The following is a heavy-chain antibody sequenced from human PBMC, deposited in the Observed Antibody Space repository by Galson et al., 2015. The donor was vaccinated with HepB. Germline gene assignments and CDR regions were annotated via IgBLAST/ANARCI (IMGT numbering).Heavy chain of an antibody. CDR2: ISYDGGHK. CDR3: VRDSSGIYSYPDF. Sequence: SLRLSCAASGFRLTDYAMNWVRRAPGKGLEWVAIISYDGGHKYYADSVKGRFTISRDNSKNTLYLQMNSLRAEDTAVYYCVRDSSGIYSYPDFWGQGTLVTVSS. V-gene: IGHV3-30-3*01. CDR1: GFRLTDYA. D-gene: IGHD1-26*01. J-gene: IGHJ4*02.